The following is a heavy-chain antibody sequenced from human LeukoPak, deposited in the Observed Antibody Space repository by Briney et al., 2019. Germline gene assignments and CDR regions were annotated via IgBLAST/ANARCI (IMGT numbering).Heavy chain of an antibody. D-gene: IGHD1-26*01. CDR3: GRGIHSGSYTDVDY. J-gene: IGHJ4*02. CDR1: GYTFTSYG. CDR2: ISAYNGNT. V-gene: IGHV1-18*01. Sequence: VASVKVSCRASGYTFTSYGISWVRQAPGQGEEGMGWISAYNGNTNYAQKLQGRVTITKDTSRRTDYMELRRLRYDGTAGYYSGRGIHSGSYTDVDYWGQGTLVTVSS.